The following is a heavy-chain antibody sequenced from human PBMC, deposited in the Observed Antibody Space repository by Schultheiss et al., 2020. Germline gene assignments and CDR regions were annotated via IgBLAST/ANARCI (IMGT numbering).Heavy chain of an antibody. Sequence: SQTLSLTCTVSGGSISSYYWSWIRQPPGKGLEWIGYIYYSGSTNYNPSLKSRVTISVDTSKNQFSLKLSSVTAADTAVYYCARRRTVAFDYWGQETLVTVPA. V-gene: IGHV4-59*08. CDR3: ARRRTVAFDY. CDR2: IYYSGST. J-gene: IGHJ4*02. CDR1: GGSISSYY. D-gene: IGHD2-15*01.